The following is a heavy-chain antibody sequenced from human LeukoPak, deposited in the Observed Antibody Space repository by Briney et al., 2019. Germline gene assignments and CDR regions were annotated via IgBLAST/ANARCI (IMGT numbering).Heavy chain of an antibody. J-gene: IGHJ4*02. Sequence: PSETLSLTCTVSGDSISSSSYYWGWIRQPPGKGLEWIGSIYYSGSTNYNPSLKSRVTISVDTSKNQFSLKLSSVTAADTAVYYCARNPRSGSLEWGQGTLVTVSS. V-gene: IGHV4-39*01. CDR1: GDSISSSSYY. D-gene: IGHD3-22*01. CDR2: IYYSGST. CDR3: ARNPRSGSLE.